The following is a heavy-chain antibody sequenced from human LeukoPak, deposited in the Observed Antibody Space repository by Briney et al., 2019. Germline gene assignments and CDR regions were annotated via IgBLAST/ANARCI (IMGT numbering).Heavy chain of an antibody. V-gene: IGHV4-34*01. CDR1: GGSFSGYY. Sequence: SETLSLTCAVYGGSFSGYYWSWIRQPPGKGLEWIGEINHSGSTNYNPSLKSRVTISVDTSKNQFSLKLSSVTAADTAVYYCARLRDYYYNYMDVWGKGTTVTISS. CDR2: INHSGST. J-gene: IGHJ6*03. CDR3: ARLRDYYYNYMDV.